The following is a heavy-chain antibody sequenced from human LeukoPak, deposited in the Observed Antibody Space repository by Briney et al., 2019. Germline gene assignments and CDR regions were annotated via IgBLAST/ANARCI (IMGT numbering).Heavy chain of an antibody. CDR2: ISAYNGNT. Sequence: GASVKVSCKASGYTFTSYGISWVRQAPGQGLEWMGWISAYNGNTNYAQKLQGRVTMTTDTSTSTAYMELRSVRSDDTAVYYCARIRGYYDILTGSNDAFDIWGQGTMVTVSS. J-gene: IGHJ3*02. CDR3: ARIRGYYDILTGSNDAFDI. V-gene: IGHV1-18*01. D-gene: IGHD3-9*01. CDR1: GYTFTSYG.